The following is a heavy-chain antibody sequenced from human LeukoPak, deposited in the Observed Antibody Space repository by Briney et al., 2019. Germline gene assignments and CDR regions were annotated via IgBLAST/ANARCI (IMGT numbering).Heavy chain of an antibody. Sequence: SETLSLTCAAYGGSFSGYYWSWIRQPPGKGLEWIGEINHSGSTNYNPSLKSRVTISVDTSKNQFSLKLSSVTAADTAVYYCARRAPPAYGSGSYYYNWFDPWGQGTLVTVSS. CDR1: GGSFSGYY. CDR2: INHSGST. J-gene: IGHJ5*02. CDR3: ARRAPPAYGSGSYYYNWFDP. V-gene: IGHV4-34*01. D-gene: IGHD3-10*01.